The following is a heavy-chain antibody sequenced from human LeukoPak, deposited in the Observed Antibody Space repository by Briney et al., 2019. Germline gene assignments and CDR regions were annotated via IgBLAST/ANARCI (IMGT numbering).Heavy chain of an antibody. J-gene: IGHJ4*02. CDR2: ISYDGSNK. CDR1: GFTFSNYW. V-gene: IGHV3-30*18. Sequence: GGSLRLSCAASGFTFSNYWMSWVRQAPGKGLEWVAVISYDGSNKYYADSVKGRFTISRDNSKNTLYLQMNSLRAEDTAVYYCAKDGGSGWSLDYWGQGTLVTVSS. CDR3: AKDGGSGWSLDY. D-gene: IGHD6-19*01.